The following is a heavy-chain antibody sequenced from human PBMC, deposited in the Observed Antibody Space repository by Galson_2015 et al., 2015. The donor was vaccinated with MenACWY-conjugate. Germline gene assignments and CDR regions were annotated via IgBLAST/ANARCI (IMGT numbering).Heavy chain of an antibody. J-gene: IGHJ6*02. V-gene: IGHV3-33*01. CDR3: ARVGGLCNATTSYEPWGGMDV. D-gene: IGHD5-18*01. CDR1: GFPFNTYG. Sequence: SLRLSCAASGFPFNTYGMHWLRQAPGKGLQWVAVIWYDGSNQYYADSVKGRFTISRDNFKSTLYLQMERLRGEDTAVYYCARVGGLCNATTSYEPWGGMDVWGQGTTVLVSS. CDR2: IWYDGSNQ.